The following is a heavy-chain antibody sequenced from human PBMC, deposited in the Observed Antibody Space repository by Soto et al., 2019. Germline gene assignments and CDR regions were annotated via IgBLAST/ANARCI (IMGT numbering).Heavy chain of an antibody. J-gene: IGHJ4*02. CDR3: AQAYRWLAIDY. V-gene: IGHV3-30*18. CDR1: GFTFSSYG. Sequence: QVQLVESGGGVVQPGRSLRLSCAASGFTFSSYGMHWVRQAPGKGLEWVAVISYDGSNKYYADSVKGRFTISRDNSKNTLYLQMNSLRAEDTAVYYCAQAYRWLAIDYWGQGTLVTVSS. CDR2: ISYDGSNK. D-gene: IGHD2-8*02.